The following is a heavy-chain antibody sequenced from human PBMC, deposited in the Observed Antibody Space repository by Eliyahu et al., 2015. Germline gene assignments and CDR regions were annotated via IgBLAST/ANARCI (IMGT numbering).Heavy chain of an antibody. Sequence: QLQLQESGPGLVKPSETLSLTCTVSGGSISSSSYHWGWIRQPPGKGLEWIGSIYYSGSTYYNPSLKSRVTISVDTSKNQFSLKLSSVTAADTAVYYCARQYYYDSSGFYFDYWGQGTLVTVSS. J-gene: IGHJ4*02. CDR1: GGSISSSSYH. CDR3: ARQYYYDSSGFYFDY. D-gene: IGHD3-22*01. CDR2: IYYSGST. V-gene: IGHV4-39*01.